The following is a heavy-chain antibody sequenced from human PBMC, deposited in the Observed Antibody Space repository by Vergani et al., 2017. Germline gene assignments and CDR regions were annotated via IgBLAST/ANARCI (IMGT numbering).Heavy chain of an antibody. Sequence: QVQLQESGPGLVKPSETLSLTCTVSGGSISSYYWSWIRQPPGKGLEWIGYIDYSGSTHYNPSPKSRVTISVDTSKNQCSLRLSSVTAAATAVYYCARDRLYYDFWSGYQYGMDVWGQGTTVTVSS. CDR2: IDYSGST. CDR3: ARDRLYYDFWSGYQYGMDV. D-gene: IGHD3-3*01. J-gene: IGHJ6*02. V-gene: IGHV4-59*01. CDR1: GGSISSYY.